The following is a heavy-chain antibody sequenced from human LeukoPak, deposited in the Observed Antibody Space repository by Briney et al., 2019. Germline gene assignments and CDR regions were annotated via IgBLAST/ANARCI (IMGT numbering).Heavy chain of an antibody. V-gene: IGHV4-59*01. J-gene: IGHJ6*03. CDR2: IYYSGTT. CDR1: GGSISSYY. D-gene: IGHD4-23*01. Sequence: SETLSLTCSVSGGSISSYYWSWIRQPPGRGLEWIGYIYYSGTTNYTPSLKSRVTISVDTSKNQFSLRLSSVTAADTAVYFCARTRRYGGNSGAYSYYYVDVWGEGTTVIVSS. CDR3: ARTRRYGGNSGAYSYYYVDV.